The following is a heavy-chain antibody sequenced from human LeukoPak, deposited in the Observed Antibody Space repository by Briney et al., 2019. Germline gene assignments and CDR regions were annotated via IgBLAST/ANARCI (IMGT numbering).Heavy chain of an antibody. J-gene: IGHJ6*03. CDR1: GGSISTSSYY. Sequence: SSETLSLTCTVSGGSISTSSYYWGWIRQPPGKGLQWIGSIYYNGTTYYNPSLKSRVIISVDTSKNQFSLKLSSVTAADTAVFYCARHKMVRGIGYYYYMDVWGKGTTVTVSS. D-gene: IGHD3-10*01. CDR2: IYYNGTT. CDR3: ARHKMVRGIGYYYYMDV. V-gene: IGHV4-39*01.